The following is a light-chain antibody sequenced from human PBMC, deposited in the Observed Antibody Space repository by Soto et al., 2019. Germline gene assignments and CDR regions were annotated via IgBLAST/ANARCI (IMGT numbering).Light chain of an antibody. Sequence: EIEMTQSPSTLSVSPGERATLSCWASQSVSSYLVWYQQKPGKAPKLLIYAASTLQSGVPSRFSGSGSGTDFTLTISSLQSEDFATYYCQQRYSSSDTFGQGTRLEI. V-gene: IGKV1-39*01. J-gene: IGKJ5*01. CDR2: AAS. CDR1: QSVSSY. CDR3: QQRYSSSDT.